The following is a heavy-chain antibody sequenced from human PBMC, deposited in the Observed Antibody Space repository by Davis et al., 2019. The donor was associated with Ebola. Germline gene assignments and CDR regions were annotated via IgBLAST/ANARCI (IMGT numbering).Heavy chain of an antibody. Sequence: AASVKVSCKASGYTFTSYGISWVRQAPGQGLEWMGWISAYNGNTNYAQKLQGRVTMTTDTSTSTAYVELRSLRSDDTAVYYCAREAGSGWYSWFDPWGQGTLVTVSS. D-gene: IGHD6-19*01. V-gene: IGHV1-18*01. CDR1: GYTFTSYG. CDR2: ISAYNGNT. CDR3: AREAGSGWYSWFDP. J-gene: IGHJ5*02.